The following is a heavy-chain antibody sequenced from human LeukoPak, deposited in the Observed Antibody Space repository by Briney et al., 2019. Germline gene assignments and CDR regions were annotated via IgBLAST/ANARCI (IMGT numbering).Heavy chain of an antibody. V-gene: IGHV4-61*08. D-gene: IGHD5-12*01. J-gene: IGHJ6*02. Sequence: SETLSLTCTVSGGSISSGGYYWSWIRQHPGKGLEWIGYIYYSGSTYYNPSLKSRVTISVDTSKNQFSLKLSSVTAADTAVYYCARDHGVATTLNYYYYGMDVWGQGTTVTVSS. CDR1: GGSISSGGYY. CDR3: ARDHGVATTLNYYYYGMDV. CDR2: IYYSGST.